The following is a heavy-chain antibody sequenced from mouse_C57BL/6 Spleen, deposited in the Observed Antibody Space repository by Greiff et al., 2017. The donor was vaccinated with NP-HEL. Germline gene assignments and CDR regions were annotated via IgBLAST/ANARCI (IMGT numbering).Heavy chain of an antibody. CDR2: INPSNGGT. CDR1: GYTFTRYW. Sequence: QVQLQQPGTELVKPGASVKLSCKASGYTFTRYWMRGVKQRTGKGNERIKHINPSNGGTNYNEKFKSKATLTVDKSSSTAYMQLSSLTSEDSAVYYCVYGNYGYFDVWGTGTTVTVSS. J-gene: IGHJ1*03. D-gene: IGHD2-1*01. CDR3: VYGNYGYFDV. V-gene: IGHV1-53*01.